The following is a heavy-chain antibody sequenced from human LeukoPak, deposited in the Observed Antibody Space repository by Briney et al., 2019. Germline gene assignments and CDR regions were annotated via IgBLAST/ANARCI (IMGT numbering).Heavy chain of an antibody. CDR2: IKTDGSTT. CDR3: ARDRYNDGWYAFDI. CDR1: GFTVSSYW. J-gene: IGHJ3*02. Sequence: GGSLRLSCAASGFTVSSYWMSWVRQAPGKGLVWVSHIKTDGSTTSYADSVKGRFTISRENAENTLYLQMSSLRAEDTAVYYCARDRYNDGWYAFDIWGQGTMVTVSS. D-gene: IGHD6-19*01. V-gene: IGHV3-74*01.